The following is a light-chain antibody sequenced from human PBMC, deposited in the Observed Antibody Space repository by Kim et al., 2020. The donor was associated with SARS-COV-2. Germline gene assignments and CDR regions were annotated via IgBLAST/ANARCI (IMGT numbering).Light chain of an antibody. V-gene: IGLV3-1*01. J-gene: IGLJ2*01. CDR2: QDT. CDR1: ELGDKY. Sequence: VSPGTPASITCSGDELGDKYVFWYQQKPGQSPVLVIYQDTKRPSGIPERFSASNSGNTATLTISGAQATDEADYYCQAWDSGTAVVFGEGTQLTVL. CDR3: QAWDSGTAVV.